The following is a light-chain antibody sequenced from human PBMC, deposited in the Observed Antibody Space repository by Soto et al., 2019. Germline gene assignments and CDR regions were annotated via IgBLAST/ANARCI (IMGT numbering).Light chain of an antibody. CDR3: QHSGVSPLP. Sequence: EIVLRQSPATLSLSPGERATLSFRASQSVSSYLAWYQQKPGQAPRLLIYDASNRATGIPARFSGSGAGTDFTLTISRLEPEDFAVYYCQHSGVSPLPFGGGTKV. CDR1: QSVSSY. CDR2: DAS. V-gene: IGKV3-11*01. J-gene: IGKJ4*01.